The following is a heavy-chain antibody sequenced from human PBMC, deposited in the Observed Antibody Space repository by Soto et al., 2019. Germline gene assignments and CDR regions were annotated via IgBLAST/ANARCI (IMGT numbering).Heavy chain of an antibody. V-gene: IGHV3-11*05. CDR2: IGSSSSYT. CDR1: GFTFSDYY. J-gene: IGHJ3*02. Sequence: GGSLRLSCAASGFTFSDYYMSWIRQAPGKGLEWVSYIGSSSSYTNYADSVKGRFTISRDSAKNSLYLQMNSLRAEDTAVYYCARVSDNFTGTDAFDIWGQGTMVTVSS. CDR3: ARVSDNFTGTDAFDI. D-gene: IGHD3-9*01.